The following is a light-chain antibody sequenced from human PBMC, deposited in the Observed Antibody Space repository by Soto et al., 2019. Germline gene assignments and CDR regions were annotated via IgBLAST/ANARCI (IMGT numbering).Light chain of an antibody. CDR3: QQRSNWIT. Sequence: EVVLTQSPATLSLSPVERATRSCRASQSVSSYLAWYQQKPGQAPRLLIYDASNRATGIPARFSGSGSGTDFTLTISSLEPEDFAVYYCQQRSNWITFGQGTRLEIK. CDR2: DAS. V-gene: IGKV3-11*01. J-gene: IGKJ5*01. CDR1: QSVSSY.